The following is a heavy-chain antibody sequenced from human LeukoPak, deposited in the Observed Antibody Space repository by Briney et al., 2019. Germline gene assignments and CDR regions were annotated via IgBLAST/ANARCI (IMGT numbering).Heavy chain of an antibody. CDR3: ARTPIYYYDNSGYYN. J-gene: IGHJ4*02. V-gene: IGHV4-4*07. D-gene: IGHD3-22*01. Sequence: SETLPLTCTVSGGSLSNYYWSWIRQPAGKGLEWIGLIYTSGSTNYNPSLKSRVTMSVDTSKNQFSLKLSSVTAADTAVYFCARTPIYYYDNSGYYNWGQGTLVTVSS. CDR2: IYTSGST. CDR1: GGSLSNYY.